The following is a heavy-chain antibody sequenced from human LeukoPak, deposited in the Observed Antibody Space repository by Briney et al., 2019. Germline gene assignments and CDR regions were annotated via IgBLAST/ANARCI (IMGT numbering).Heavy chain of an antibody. CDR3: ARGGAYCGGDCYSFFDY. V-gene: IGHV4-59*01. J-gene: IGHJ4*02. CDR1: GGSISSYY. Sequence: SETLSLTCTVSGGSISSYYWSWIRQPPGEGLEWIGYIYYSGSTNYNPSLKSRVTISVDTSKNQFSLKLSSVTAADTAVYCCARGGAYCGGDCYSFFDYWGQGTLVTVSS. CDR2: IYYSGST. D-gene: IGHD2-21*02.